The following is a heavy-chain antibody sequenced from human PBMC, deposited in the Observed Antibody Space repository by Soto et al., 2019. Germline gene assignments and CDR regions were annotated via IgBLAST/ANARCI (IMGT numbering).Heavy chain of an antibody. V-gene: IGHV1-3*01. D-gene: IGHD5-18*01. CDR2: INAGNGNT. CDR3: ARVFTHGRAPAMVFGY. CDR1: GYTFTSYA. J-gene: IGHJ4*02. Sequence: ASVKVSCKASGYTFTSYAMHWVRQAPGQRLEWMGWINAGNGNTKYSQKFQGRVTITRDTSASTAYMELSSLRSEDTAGYYCARVFTHGRAPAMVFGYWGQGTLVTVSS.